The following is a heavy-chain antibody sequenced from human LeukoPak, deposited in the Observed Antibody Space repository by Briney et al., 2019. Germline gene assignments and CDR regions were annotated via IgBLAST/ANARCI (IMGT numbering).Heavy chain of an antibody. D-gene: IGHD3-22*01. CDR3: ARGDSSGYYYAFDI. V-gene: IGHV1-2*02. CDR2: INPNSGGT. Sequence: ASVCLSCKASGYTLIGYYMHWVRQAPGQGLEWMGWINPNSGGTNYAQNFQGRVTMTRDTSISTAYLELSRLRSDDTAVYYCARGDSSGYYYAFDIWGQGTMVTPSS. J-gene: IGHJ3*02. CDR1: GYTLIGYY.